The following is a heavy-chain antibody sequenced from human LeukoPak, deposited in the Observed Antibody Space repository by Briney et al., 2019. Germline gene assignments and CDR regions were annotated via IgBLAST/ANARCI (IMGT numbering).Heavy chain of an antibody. CDR3: AREIAARLPGEYYYYGMDV. J-gene: IGHJ6*02. V-gene: IGHV3-66*01. CDR2: IYSGGST. D-gene: IGHD6-6*01. CDR1: GFTVSSNY. Sequence: PGGSLRLSCAASGFTVSSNYMSWVRQAPGKGLEWVSVIYSGGSTYYADSVKGRFTISRDNSKNTLYLQMNSLRAEDTAVYYCAREIAARLPGEYYYYGMDVWGQGTAVTVSS.